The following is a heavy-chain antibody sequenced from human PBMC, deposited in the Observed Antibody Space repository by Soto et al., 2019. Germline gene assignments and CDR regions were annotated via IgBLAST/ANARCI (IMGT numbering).Heavy chain of an antibody. J-gene: IGHJ4*02. CDR3: AREFFSGWYFFDY. V-gene: IGHV1-69*08. Sequence: QVQLVQSGAEVKKPGSSVKVSCKASGGTFSSYTISRVRQAPGQGLEWMGRIIPILGIANYAQKFQGRVTITADKSTSTAYMELSSLRSEDTAVYYCAREFFSGWYFFDYWGQGTLVTVSS. CDR2: IIPILGIA. D-gene: IGHD6-19*01. CDR1: GGTFSSYT.